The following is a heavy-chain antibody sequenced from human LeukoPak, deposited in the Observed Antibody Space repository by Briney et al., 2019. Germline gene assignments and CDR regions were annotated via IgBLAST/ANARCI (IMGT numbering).Heavy chain of an antibody. V-gene: IGHV3-30*02. Sequence: GGSLRLSCAASGFTFSSYGMHWVRQAPGKGLEWVAFIRYDGSNKYYADSVEGRFTISRDNSKNTLYLQMNSLRAEDTAVYYCAKDRGDGYNYYFDYWGQGTLVTVSS. CDR1: GFTFSSYG. CDR3: AKDRGDGYNYYFDY. CDR2: IRYDGSNK. J-gene: IGHJ4*02. D-gene: IGHD5-24*01.